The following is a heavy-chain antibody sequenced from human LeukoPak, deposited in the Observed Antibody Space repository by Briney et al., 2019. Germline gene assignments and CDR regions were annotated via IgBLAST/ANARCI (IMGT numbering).Heavy chain of an antibody. D-gene: IGHD6-19*01. Sequence: PSETLSLTCAVSGGSFSGYYWSWIRQPPGKGLEWIGEINHSGSTNYNPSLKSRVTISVDTSKNQFSLKLSSVTAADTAVYYCARAWSVSGWYRYWGPGTLVTVSS. CDR3: ARAWSVSGWYRY. CDR1: GGSFSGYY. J-gene: IGHJ4*02. V-gene: IGHV4-34*01. CDR2: INHSGST.